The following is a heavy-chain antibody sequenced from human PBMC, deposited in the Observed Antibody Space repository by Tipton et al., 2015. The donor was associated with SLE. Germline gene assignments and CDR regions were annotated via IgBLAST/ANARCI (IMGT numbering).Heavy chain of an antibody. CDR3: ARDRGSYPVRYYYYGMDV. Sequence: GLVKPSETLSLTCAVYGGSFSGYYWSWIRQPPGKGLEWIGEINHSGSTNYNPSLKGRVTISVDTSRNQFSLKLSSVTAADTAVYYCARDRGSYPVRYYYYGMDVWGQGTTVTVSS. CDR2: INHSGST. V-gene: IGHV4-34*01. J-gene: IGHJ6*02. CDR1: GGSFSGYY. D-gene: IGHD3-16*01.